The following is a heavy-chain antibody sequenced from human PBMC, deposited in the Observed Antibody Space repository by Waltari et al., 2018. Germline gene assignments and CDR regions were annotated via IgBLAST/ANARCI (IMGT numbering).Heavy chain of an antibody. CDR3: VRLEDCSGPGGNCYSGDSFALDV. Sequence: QVQLQQWGAGLLQPSETLSLTCAVYGGSFSGYYWGWIRRSRGKGRGGIGEVNHAGNRNYNPSLRSRVTMLVDTSRSQFSLKLSSMTAADTALYYCVRLEDCSGPGGNCYSGDSFALDVWGQGTTVTVS. CDR1: GGSFSGYY. V-gene: IGHV4-34*02. D-gene: IGHD2-8*02. CDR2: VNHAGNR. J-gene: IGHJ6*02.